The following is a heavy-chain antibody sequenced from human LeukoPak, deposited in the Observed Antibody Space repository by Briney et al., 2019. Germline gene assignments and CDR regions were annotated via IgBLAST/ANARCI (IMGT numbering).Heavy chain of an antibody. Sequence: GGSLRLSCAASGFTFSSYAMSWVRQAPGKGLEWVSAISGSGGSTYYADSVKGRFTISRDNSKNTLSLQMNSLRAEDTALYYCARAGGNRIYFDYWGQETLVTVSS. CDR3: ARAGGNRIYFDY. CDR1: GFTFSSYA. CDR2: ISGSGGST. D-gene: IGHD4-23*01. V-gene: IGHV3-23*01. J-gene: IGHJ4*02.